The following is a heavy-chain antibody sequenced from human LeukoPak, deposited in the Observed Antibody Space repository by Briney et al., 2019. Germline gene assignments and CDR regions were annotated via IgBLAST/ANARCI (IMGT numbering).Heavy chain of an antibody. J-gene: IGHJ5*01. D-gene: IGHD2-15*01. Sequence: SVKVSCKASGGTFSSYAISWVRQAPGQGLEWMGGIIPIFGTANYAQKFQGRVTITADKSTSTAYMELSSLRSEDTAVYYCARGALDAATPFDSWGQGTLVTVSS. CDR1: GGTFSSYA. CDR3: ARGALDAATPFDS. CDR2: IIPIFGTA. V-gene: IGHV1-69*06.